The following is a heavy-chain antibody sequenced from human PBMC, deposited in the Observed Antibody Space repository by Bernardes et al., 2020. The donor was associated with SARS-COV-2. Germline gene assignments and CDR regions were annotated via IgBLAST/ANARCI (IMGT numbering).Heavy chain of an antibody. CDR2: INPSSGGT. CDR3: ARGVYYFDY. D-gene: IGHD3-3*01. V-gene: IGHV1-2*02. Sequence: ASVKVSCKASGYTFTGYYMHWVRQAPGQGLEWMGWINPSSGGTNYAQKFQGRVTMTRDTSISTAYMELSRLRSDDTAVYYCARGVYYFDYWGQGTLVTVSS. J-gene: IGHJ4*02. CDR1: GYTFTGYY.